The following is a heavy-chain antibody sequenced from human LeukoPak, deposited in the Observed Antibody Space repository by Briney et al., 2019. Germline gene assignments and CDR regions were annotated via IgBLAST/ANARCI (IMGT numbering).Heavy chain of an antibody. D-gene: IGHD3-3*01. Sequence: SETLSLTCTVSSGSISSNSYYWAWIRQPPGKGLEWIGSINYSGSTNSNPSLKSRVTMSVDTSKNQFSLKLSSVTAADTAVYYCARWSGDYSFDYWGQGTLVTVSS. V-gene: IGHV4-39*07. CDR2: INYSGST. J-gene: IGHJ4*02. CDR1: SGSISSNSYY. CDR3: ARWSGDYSFDY.